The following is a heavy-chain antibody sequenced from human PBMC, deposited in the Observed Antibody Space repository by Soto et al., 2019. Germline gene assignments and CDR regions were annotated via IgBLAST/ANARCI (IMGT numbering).Heavy chain of an antibody. Sequence: SGPTLVNPTQTLTLTCTFSGFSLSTSGVGVGWIRQPPGKALEWLALIYWDDDKRYSPSLKSRLTITKDTSKNQVVLTMTNMDPVDTATYYCARTHSGYDLSDFDYWGQGTLVTVSS. V-gene: IGHV2-5*02. J-gene: IGHJ4*02. CDR2: IYWDDDK. CDR3: ARTHSGYDLSDFDY. CDR1: GFSLSTSGVG. D-gene: IGHD5-12*01.